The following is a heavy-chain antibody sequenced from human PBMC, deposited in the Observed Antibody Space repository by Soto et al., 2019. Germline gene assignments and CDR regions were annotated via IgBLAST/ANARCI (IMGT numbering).Heavy chain of an antibody. CDR2: INHSGNN. D-gene: IGHD3-9*01. Sequence: SETLSLTCVVSGGSFSTYHYNCIRQSPGKGLEWIGEINHSGNNNYSPSLKSRVTMSLDTSKNQFSLKLTSVTAADTAVYYCARGGSNDWQVAFDIWGQGTMVTVSS. CDR1: GGSFSTYH. J-gene: IGHJ3*02. CDR3: ARGGSNDWQVAFDI. V-gene: IGHV4-34*01.